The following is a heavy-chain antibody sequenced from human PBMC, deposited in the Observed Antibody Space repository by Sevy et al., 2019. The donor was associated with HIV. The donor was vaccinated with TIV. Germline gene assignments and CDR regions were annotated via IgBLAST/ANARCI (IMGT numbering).Heavy chain of an antibody. CDR1: EFTFSDYA. CDR3: ARALGYCVVNTCYGGSVNAFDV. D-gene: IGHD2-2*01. V-gene: IGHV3-9*01. J-gene: IGHJ3*01. Sequence: GGSLRLSCAASEFTFSDYAMHWVRQVPGKGLEWVSGISWNSGAIGYADSVQGRFTISRDNAKSSLYLQMNSLRVEDTALYYCARALGYCVVNTCYGGSVNAFDVRGQGTMVTVSS. CDR2: ISWNSGAI.